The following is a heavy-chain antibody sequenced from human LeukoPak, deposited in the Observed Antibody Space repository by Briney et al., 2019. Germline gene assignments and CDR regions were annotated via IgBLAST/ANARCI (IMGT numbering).Heavy chain of an antibody. CDR3: ASNYYYYDSSGSYYYYYYYMDV. V-gene: IGHV4-59*01. J-gene: IGHJ6*03. Sequence: SETLSLTCAVYDGSFSGYYWSWIRQPPGKGLEWIGYIYYSGSTNYNPSLKSRVTISVDTSKNQFSLKLSSVTAADTAVYYCASNYYYYDSSGSYYYYYYYMDVWGEGTTVTVSS. CDR2: IYYSGST. D-gene: IGHD3-22*01. CDR1: DGSFSGYY.